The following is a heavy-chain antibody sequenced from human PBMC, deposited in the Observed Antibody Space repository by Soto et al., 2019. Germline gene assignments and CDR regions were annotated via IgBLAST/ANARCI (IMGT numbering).Heavy chain of an antibody. Sequence: EVQLVESGGGLVKPGGSLRLSCAASGFTFSSYSMNWVRQAPGKGLEWVSSISSSSSYIYYADSVKGRFTISRDNAKNSLYLQMHSLRGEDTALYYCATDLVDFWSGYQEYYFDYWGQGTLVTVSS. V-gene: IGHV3-21*01. J-gene: IGHJ4*02. CDR3: ATDLVDFWSGYQEYYFDY. CDR2: ISSSSSYI. D-gene: IGHD3-3*01. CDR1: GFTFSSYS.